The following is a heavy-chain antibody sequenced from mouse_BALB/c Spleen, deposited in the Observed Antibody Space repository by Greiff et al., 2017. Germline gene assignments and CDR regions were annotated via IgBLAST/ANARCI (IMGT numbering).Heavy chain of an antibody. Sequence: EVKLQQPGAELVKPGASVKLSCKASGYSFTDYNMYWVKQSHGKSLEWIGYIDPYNGGTSYNQKFKGKATLTVDKSSSTAFMHLNSLTSEDSAVYYCARCYGNYEGNYLDYWGQGTTLTVSS. J-gene: IGHJ2*01. CDR3: ARCYGNYEGNYLDY. D-gene: IGHD2-1*01. V-gene: IGHV1S135*01. CDR1: GYSFTDYN. CDR2: IDPYNGGT.